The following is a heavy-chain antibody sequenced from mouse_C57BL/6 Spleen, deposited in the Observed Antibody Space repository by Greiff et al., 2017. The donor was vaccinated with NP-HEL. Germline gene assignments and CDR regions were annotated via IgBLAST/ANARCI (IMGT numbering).Heavy chain of an antibody. Sequence: QVQLKESGPELVKPGASVKISCKASGYAFSSSWMNWVKQRPGKGLEWIGRIYPGDGDTNYNGKFKGKATLTADKSSSTAYMQLSSLTSEDSAVYFCASYDYDEGYYAMDYWGQGTSVTVSS. J-gene: IGHJ4*01. V-gene: IGHV1-82*01. CDR3: ASYDYDEGYYAMDY. CDR2: IYPGDGDT. CDR1: GYAFSSSW. D-gene: IGHD2-4*01.